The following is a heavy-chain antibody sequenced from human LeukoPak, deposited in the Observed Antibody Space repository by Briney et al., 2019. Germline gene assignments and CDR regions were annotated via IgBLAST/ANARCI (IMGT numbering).Heavy chain of an antibody. J-gene: IGHJ4*02. CDR3: ARVRTNSGLPDY. D-gene: IGHD5-12*01. V-gene: IGHV4-34*01. CDR2: INHSGST. Sequence: SETLSLTCAVYGGSFSGYYWSWIRQPPGKGLEWIGEINHSGSTNYNPPLKSRVTISVDTSKNQFSLKLSSVTAADTAVYYCARVRTNSGLPDYWGQGTLVTVSS. CDR1: GGSFSGYY.